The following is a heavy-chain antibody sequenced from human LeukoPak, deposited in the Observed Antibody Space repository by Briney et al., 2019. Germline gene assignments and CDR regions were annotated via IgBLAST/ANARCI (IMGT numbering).Heavy chain of an antibody. CDR3: ARERRIQLWLQGWFDP. Sequence: SETLSLTCGVSGGSISSSNWWSWVRQPPGKGLEWIGKIFHTGTTNYNPSLKSRLAMSVDTSKNQFSLKLSSVTAADTAVYYCARERRIQLWLQGWFDPWGQGTLVTVSS. D-gene: IGHD5-18*01. CDR2: IFHTGTT. CDR1: GGSISSSNW. V-gene: IGHV4-4*02. J-gene: IGHJ5*02.